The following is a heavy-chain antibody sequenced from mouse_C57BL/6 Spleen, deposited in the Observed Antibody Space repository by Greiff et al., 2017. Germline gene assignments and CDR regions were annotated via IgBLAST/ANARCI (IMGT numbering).Heavy chain of an antibody. CDR1: GYTFTSYW. D-gene: IGHD1-1*01. V-gene: IGHV1-53*01. CDR3: ARGPVQYYGSSYWYFDV. Sequence: VQLQQPGTELVKPGASVKLSCKASGYTFTSYWMHWVKQRPGQGLEWIGNINPSNGGTNYNEKFKSKATLTVDKSSSTAYMQLSSLTSEDSAVYCCARGPVQYYGSSYWYFDVWGTGTTVTVSS. CDR2: INPSNGGT. J-gene: IGHJ1*03.